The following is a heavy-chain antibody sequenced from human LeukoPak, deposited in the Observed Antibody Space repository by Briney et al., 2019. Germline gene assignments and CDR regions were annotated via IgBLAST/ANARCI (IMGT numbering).Heavy chain of an antibody. CDR1: GGSFSGYY. CDR3: ARAIYGGNSGFDY. Sequence: SETLSLTCAVCGGSFSGYYWSWIRQPPGKGLEWIGEINHSGSTNYNPSLKSRVTISVDTSKNQFSLKLSSVTAADTAVYYCARAIYGGNSGFDYWGQGTLVTVSS. V-gene: IGHV4-34*01. J-gene: IGHJ4*02. D-gene: IGHD4-23*01. CDR2: INHSGST.